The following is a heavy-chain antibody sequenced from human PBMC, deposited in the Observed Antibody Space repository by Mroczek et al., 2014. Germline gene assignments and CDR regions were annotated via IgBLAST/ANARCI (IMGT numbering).Heavy chain of an antibody. CDR2: IYTSGST. CDR1: GGSISSGSYY. D-gene: IGHD4-11*01. V-gene: IGHV4-61*02. CDR3: AREGTVTTMSDYYYYYYMDV. J-gene: IGHJ6*03. Sequence: QVQLQESGPGLVKPSQTLSLTCTVSGGSISSGSYYWSWIRQPAGKGLEWIGRIYTSGSTNYNPSLKSRVTMSVDTSKNQFSLKLSSVTAADTAVYYCAREGTVTTMSDYYYYYYMDVWGKGTTVTVSS.